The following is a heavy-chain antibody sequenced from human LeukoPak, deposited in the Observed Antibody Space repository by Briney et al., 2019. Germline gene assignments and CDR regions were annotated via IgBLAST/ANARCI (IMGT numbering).Heavy chain of an antibody. Sequence: PSETLSLTCAVYGGSFSGYYWSWIRQPPGKGLEWIGEINHSGSTNYNPSLKSRDTISVDTSKNQFSLKLSSVTAADTAVYYCARGGPYCGGDCYPKKNWFAPWGKGTLVTVSS. CDR3: ARGGPYCGGDCYPKKNWFAP. V-gene: IGHV4-34*01. CDR1: GGSFSGYY. J-gene: IGHJ5*02. D-gene: IGHD2-21*02. CDR2: INHSGST.